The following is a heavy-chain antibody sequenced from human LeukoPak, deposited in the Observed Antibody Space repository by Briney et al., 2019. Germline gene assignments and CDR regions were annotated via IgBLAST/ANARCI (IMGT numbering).Heavy chain of an antibody. CDR2: INPNSGGT. Sequence: GASVKVSCKASGYTFTGYYMHWVRQAPGQGLEWMGWINPNSGGTNYAQKFQGRVTMTRDTPISTAYMELSRLRSDDTAVYYCARGRRVITFGGVIGPWGQGTLVTVSS. V-gene: IGHV1-2*02. D-gene: IGHD3-16*01. J-gene: IGHJ4*02. CDR1: GYTFTGYY. CDR3: ARGRRVITFGGVIGP.